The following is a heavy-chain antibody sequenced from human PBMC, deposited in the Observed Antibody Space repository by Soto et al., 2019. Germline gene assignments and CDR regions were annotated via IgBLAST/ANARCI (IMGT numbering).Heavy chain of an antibody. D-gene: IGHD3-10*01. Sequence: GGSLRLSCAASGFTFSSYWMSWVRQAPGKGLEWVANIKQDGSEKYYVDSVKGRFTISRDNAKNSLYLQMNSLRAEDTAVYYSAKSPRGYYYGSGYNWFDPWGQGTLVTVSS. CDR1: GFTFSSYW. CDR3: AKSPRGYYYGSGYNWFDP. CDR2: IKQDGSEK. V-gene: IGHV3-7*02. J-gene: IGHJ5*02.